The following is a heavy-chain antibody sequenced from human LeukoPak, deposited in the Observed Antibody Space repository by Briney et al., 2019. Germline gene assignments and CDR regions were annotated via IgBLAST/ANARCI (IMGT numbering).Heavy chain of an antibody. CDR3: ARTGYSYGTGTDY. V-gene: IGHV1-2*02. CDR1: GYTFTGYY. CDR2: INPNSGGT. Sequence: ASVKVSCKASGYTFTGYYMHWVRQAPGQGLEWMGWINPNSGGTNYAQKFQGRVTMTRDTSTSTVYMELSSLRSEDTAVYYCARTGYSYGTGTDYWGQGTLVTVSS. D-gene: IGHD5-18*01. J-gene: IGHJ4*02.